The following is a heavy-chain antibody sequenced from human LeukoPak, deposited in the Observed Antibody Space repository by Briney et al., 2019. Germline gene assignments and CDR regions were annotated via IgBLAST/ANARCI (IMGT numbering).Heavy chain of an antibody. D-gene: IGHD1-26*01. CDR2: INSDGSST. Sequence: GGSLRLSCAASGFTFSSYWMHWVRQAPGKGLVWVPRINSDGSSTSYADSVKGRFTISRDNAKNTLSLQMNSLRADDTAVYYCARGYSGTYRIDYWGQGTLVTVSS. CDR3: ARGYSGTYRIDY. J-gene: IGHJ4*02. CDR1: GFTFSSYW. V-gene: IGHV3-74*01.